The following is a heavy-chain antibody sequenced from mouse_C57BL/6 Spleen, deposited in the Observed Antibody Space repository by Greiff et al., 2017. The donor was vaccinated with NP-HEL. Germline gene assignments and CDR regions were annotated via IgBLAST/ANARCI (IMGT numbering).Heavy chain of an antibody. D-gene: IGHD4-1*01. CDR2: IDPSDSYT. CDR3: ARGNWDGYAMDY. Sequence: QVQLQQPGAELVKPGASVKLSCKASGYTFTSYWMQWVKQRPGQGLEWIGEIDPSDSYTNYNQKFKGKATLTVDTSSSTAYMRLSSLTSEDSAVYYCARGNWDGYAMDYWGQGTSVTVSS. J-gene: IGHJ4*01. V-gene: IGHV1-50*01. CDR1: GYTFTSYW.